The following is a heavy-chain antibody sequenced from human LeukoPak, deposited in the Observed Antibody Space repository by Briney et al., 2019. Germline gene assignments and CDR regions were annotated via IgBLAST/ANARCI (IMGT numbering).Heavy chain of an antibody. CDR2: ISSSSSTI. CDR1: GFTFSSYS. CDR3: ARDPTHCSSTSCYGSEEWYFDY. J-gene: IGHJ4*02. Sequence: PGGSLRLSCAASGFTFSSYSMNWVRQAPGKGLEWVSYISSSSSTIYYADSVKGRFTISRDNAKNSLYLQMNSLRAEDTAVYYCARDPTHCSSTSCYGSEEWYFDYWGQGTLVTVSS. V-gene: IGHV3-48*01. D-gene: IGHD2-2*01.